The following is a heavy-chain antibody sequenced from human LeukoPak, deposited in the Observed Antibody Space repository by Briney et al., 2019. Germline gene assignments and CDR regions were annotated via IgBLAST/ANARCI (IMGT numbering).Heavy chain of an antibody. V-gene: IGHV4-59*01. CDR3: ARGLLDGYTHPAAFDI. Sequence: SETLSLTCTVFGSISSFYRSWIRPPPGKGLEWSGYIYYSGSTNYNPSLKSRVTISVDTSKNQFSLKLSSVTAADTAFYYCARGLLDGYTHPAAFDIWGQGTMVTVSS. D-gene: IGHD5-24*01. CDR2: IYYSGST. CDR1: GSISSFY. J-gene: IGHJ3*02.